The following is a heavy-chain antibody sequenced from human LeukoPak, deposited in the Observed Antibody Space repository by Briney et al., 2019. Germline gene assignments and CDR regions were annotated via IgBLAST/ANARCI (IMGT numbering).Heavy chain of an antibody. D-gene: IGHD5-18*01. CDR3: ARPDTAKSFDY. CDR2: IKQDGSEK. V-gene: IGHV3-7*01. CDR1: GFTFSSYW. J-gene: IGHJ4*02. Sequence: PGGSLRLSCAASGFTFSSYWMSWVRQAPGKGLEWVANIKQDGSEKYYVDSVKGRFTISRDSAKNSLYLQMNSLRAEDTAVYYCARPDTAKSFDYWGQGTLVTVSS.